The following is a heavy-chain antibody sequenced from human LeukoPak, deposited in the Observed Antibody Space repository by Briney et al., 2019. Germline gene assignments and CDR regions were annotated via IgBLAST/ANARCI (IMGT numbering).Heavy chain of an antibody. V-gene: IGHV1-2*06. D-gene: IGHD3-9*01. Sequence: ASVKVSCKASGYTFTGYYMHWVRQAPGQGLEWMGRINPNSGGTNYAQKFQGRVTMTRDTSISTAYMELSRLRSDDTAVYYCARAHYDILSGYYPDYFHYWGQGTLVTVSS. CDR1: GYTFTGYY. CDR3: ARAHYDILSGYYPDYFHY. J-gene: IGHJ4*02. CDR2: INPNSGGT.